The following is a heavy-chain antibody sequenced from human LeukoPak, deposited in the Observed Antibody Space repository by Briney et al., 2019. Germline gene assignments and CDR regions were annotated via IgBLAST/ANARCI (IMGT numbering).Heavy chain of an antibody. J-gene: IGHJ4*02. CDR2: ISVSGGST. Sequence: ARSXVGQAPGKXREWVSAISVSGGSTYYADSVKGRFTISRDNSKNTLSLQMNSLRAEDTAVYYCARVKGAVAGHFDYWGQGNLVTVSS. D-gene: IGHD6-19*01. CDR1: A. CDR3: ARVKGAVAGHFDY. V-gene: IGHV3-23*01.